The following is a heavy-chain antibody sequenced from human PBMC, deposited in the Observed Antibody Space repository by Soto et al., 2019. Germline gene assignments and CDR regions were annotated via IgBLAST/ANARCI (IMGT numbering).Heavy chain of an antibody. Sequence: QVQLVQSGAEVKKPGASVKVSCKASGYTFTSYDINWVRQATGQGLEWMGWMNPNSGNTKYSQKFQGRVTITRDTSASTAYMELSSLRSEDTAVYYCARGIMITFGGVIVPYYFDYWGQGTLVTVSS. CDR3: ARGIMITFGGVIVPYYFDY. J-gene: IGHJ4*02. CDR2: MNPNSGNT. V-gene: IGHV1-8*01. CDR1: GYTFTSYD. D-gene: IGHD3-16*02.